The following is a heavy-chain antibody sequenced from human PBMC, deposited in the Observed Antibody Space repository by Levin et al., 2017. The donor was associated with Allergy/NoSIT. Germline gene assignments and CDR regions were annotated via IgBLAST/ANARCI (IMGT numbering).Heavy chain of an antibody. CDR3: AHRPPGGYNWNNNWFDP. J-gene: IGHJ5*02. CDR2: IYWDDDK. Sequence: GSGPTLVKPPQTLTLTCTFSGFSLRSSGMGVGWIRQPPGKALEWLALIYWDDDKRYNPSLKSRITITKDTSKNQVVLTMTNMNPVDTATYYCAHRPPGGYNWNNNWFDPWGQGTLVIVSS. V-gene: IGHV2-5*02. D-gene: IGHD1/OR15-1a*01. CDR1: GFSLRSSGMG.